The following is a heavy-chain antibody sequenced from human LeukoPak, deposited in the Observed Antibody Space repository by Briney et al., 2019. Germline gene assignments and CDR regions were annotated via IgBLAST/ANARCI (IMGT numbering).Heavy chain of an antibody. J-gene: IGHJ6*02. V-gene: IGHV3-30*03. Sequence: GRSLRLSCAASGFTFSSYGMRWVRQAPGKGLEWVALISTDGSKTYYADSLKGRFTISRDNSKNALNLQMNSLRTEDTAVYYCATDASGITHHAMDVWGQGTTVTVSS. CDR1: GFTFSSYG. CDR2: ISTDGSKT. D-gene: IGHD3-10*01. CDR3: ATDASGITHHAMDV.